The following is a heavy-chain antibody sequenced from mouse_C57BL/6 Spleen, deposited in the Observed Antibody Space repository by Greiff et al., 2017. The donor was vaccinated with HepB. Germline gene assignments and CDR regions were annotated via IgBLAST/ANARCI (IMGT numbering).Heavy chain of an antibody. D-gene: IGHD1-1*01. Sequence: EVQLQESGPGLVKPSQSLSLTCSVTGYSITSGYYWNWIRQFPGNKLEWMGYISYDGSNNYNPSLKNRISITRDTSKNQFFLKLNSVTTEDTATYYCARGMITTDAWFAYWGQGTLVTVSA. J-gene: IGHJ3*01. V-gene: IGHV3-6*01. CDR3: ARGMITTDAWFAY. CDR1: GYSITSGYY. CDR2: ISYDGSN.